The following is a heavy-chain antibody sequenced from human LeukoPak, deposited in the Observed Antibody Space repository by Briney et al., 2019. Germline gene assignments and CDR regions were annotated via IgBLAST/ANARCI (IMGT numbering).Heavy chain of an antibody. CDR2: INPNSGGT. J-gene: IGHJ5*02. D-gene: IGHD6-19*01. Sequence: ASVKVSCKASGYTFTGYYMHWVQQAPGQGLEWMGWINPNSGGTNFAQKFQGRVTMTRDTSIGTAYMELSRLRSDDTAVYYCAREKRVAGSRGGFDPWGQGTLVTVSS. CDR3: AREKRVAGSRGGFDP. V-gene: IGHV1-2*02. CDR1: GYTFTGYY.